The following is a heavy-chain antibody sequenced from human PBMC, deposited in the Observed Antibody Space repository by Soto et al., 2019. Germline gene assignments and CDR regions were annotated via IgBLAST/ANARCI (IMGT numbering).Heavy chain of an antibody. D-gene: IGHD1-20*01. CDR2: ISYDGSNK. V-gene: IGHV3-30-3*01. CDR1: GFTFSSYA. CDR3: ARDPLDITGTAFDY. J-gene: IGHJ4*02. Sequence: GGSLRLSCAASGFTFSSYAMHWVRQAPGKGLEWVAVISYDGSNKYYADSVKGRFTISRDNSKNTLYLQMNSLRAEDTAVYYCARDPLDITGTAFDYWGQGTLVTVSS.